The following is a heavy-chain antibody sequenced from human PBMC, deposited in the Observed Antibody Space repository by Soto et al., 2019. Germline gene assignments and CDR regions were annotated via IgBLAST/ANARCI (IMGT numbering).Heavy chain of an antibody. J-gene: IGHJ6*02. CDR2: ISYDGSNK. V-gene: IGHV3-30-3*01. CDR3: ARDRGCTNGVCYYYYGMDV. CDR1: GFTFSSYA. D-gene: IGHD2-8*01. Sequence: VELVESGGGVVQPGRSLRLSCAASGFTFSSYAMHWVRQATGKGLEWVAVISYDGSNKYYADSVKGRFTISRDNSKNTLYLQRNSLRAEDTAVYYCARDRGCTNGVCYYYYGMDVWGQGTTVTVSS.